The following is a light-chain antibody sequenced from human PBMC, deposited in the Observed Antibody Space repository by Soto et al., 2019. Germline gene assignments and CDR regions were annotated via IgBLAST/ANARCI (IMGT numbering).Light chain of an antibody. V-gene: IGKV3-20*01. CDR2: SAS. CDR1: QTVSSSN. J-gene: IGKJ4*01. CDR3: QQYGGSPAVT. Sequence: EVVLTQSPGTLSLSPGERATLSCRASQTVSSSNLAWHQHKPGQPPRLIVYSASSRATGIPDRFSGSGSGTDFTLSINRLEPEDFAVYYCQQYGGSPAVTFGGGTKVEIK.